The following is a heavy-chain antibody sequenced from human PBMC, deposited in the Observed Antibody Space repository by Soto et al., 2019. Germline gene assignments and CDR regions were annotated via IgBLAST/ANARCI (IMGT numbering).Heavy chain of an antibody. Sequence: PGGSLRLSCAASGFTFSSYSMNWVRQAPGKGLEWVSYISSSSSTLYYADSVKGRFTISRDNAKNSLYLQMNSLRAEDTAVYYCAIDLLPSDAFDIWGQGTMVTVSS. CDR2: ISSSSSTL. J-gene: IGHJ3*02. D-gene: IGHD2-15*01. V-gene: IGHV3-48*01. CDR1: GFTFSSYS. CDR3: AIDLLPSDAFDI.